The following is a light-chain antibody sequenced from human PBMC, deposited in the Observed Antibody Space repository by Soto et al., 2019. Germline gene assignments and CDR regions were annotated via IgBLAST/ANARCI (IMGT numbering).Light chain of an antibody. CDR3: QQYSSFSHT. V-gene: IGKV1-5*01. CDR2: DAS. Sequence: DIQMTQSPSTLSASVGDRVTIACRASQSISTWLAWYQQKPGKAPKLLIYDASSLESGVPLRFSGSGSGTEFTLTISSLQPDDFATYYCQQYSSFSHTFGQGTKVEIE. J-gene: IGKJ1*01. CDR1: QSISTW.